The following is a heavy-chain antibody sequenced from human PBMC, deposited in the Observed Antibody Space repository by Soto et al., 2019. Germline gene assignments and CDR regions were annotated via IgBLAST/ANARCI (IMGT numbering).Heavy chain of an antibody. J-gene: IGHJ6*02. CDR3: ARDAGGGYSSSPGYYYGMDV. V-gene: IGHV3-7*01. Sequence: PGGSLRLSCAASGFTFSSYWMSWVRQAPGKGLEWVANIKQDGSEKYYVDSVKGRFTISRDNAKNSLYLQMNNLRAEDTAVYYCARDAGGGYSSSPGYYYGMDVWGQGTTVTVSS. CDR1: GFTFSSYW. D-gene: IGHD6-6*01. CDR2: IKQDGSEK.